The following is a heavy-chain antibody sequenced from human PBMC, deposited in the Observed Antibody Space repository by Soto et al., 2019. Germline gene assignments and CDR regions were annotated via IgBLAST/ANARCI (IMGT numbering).Heavy chain of an antibody. Sequence: GGSLRLSCAASGFTFSSYAMSWVRQAPGKGLEWVSAISGSGGSTYYADSVKGRFTISRDNSKNTLYLQMNSLRAEDTAVYYCAKDSGLRFLEWLLPEDNWFDPWGQGTLVTVSS. CDR1: GFTFSSYA. CDR2: ISGSGGST. D-gene: IGHD3-3*01. J-gene: IGHJ5*02. CDR3: AKDSGLRFLEWLLPEDNWFDP. V-gene: IGHV3-23*01.